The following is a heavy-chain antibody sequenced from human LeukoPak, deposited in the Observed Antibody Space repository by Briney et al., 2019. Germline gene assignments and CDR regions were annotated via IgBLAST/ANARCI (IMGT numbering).Heavy chain of an antibody. CDR1: GLTLSNSW. CDR2: TNGDGSDT. CDR3: VRDGEYSHGIDFDY. J-gene: IGHJ4*02. D-gene: IGHD5-18*01. V-gene: IGHV3-74*01. Sequence: GGSLRLSCAASGLTLSNSWMHWVRQAPGKGLVWVSRTNGDGSDTSYADSVKGRFTISRDSATNTLYLQMNSLRAEDTAIYYCVRDGEYSHGIDFDYWGQGTLVTVSP.